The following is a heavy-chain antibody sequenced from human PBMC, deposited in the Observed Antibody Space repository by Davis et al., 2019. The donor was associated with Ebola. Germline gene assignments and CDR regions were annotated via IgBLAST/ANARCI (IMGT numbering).Heavy chain of an antibody. CDR2: IRSKANSYAT. CDR3: ARQFSDWNDLYYYYGMDV. J-gene: IGHJ6*02. V-gene: IGHV3-73*01. Sequence: PGGSLRLSCAASGFTFSGSAMHWVRQASGKGLEWVGRIRSKANSYATAYAASVKGRFTISRDDSKNTAYLQMNSLKAEDTAVYYCARQFSDWNDLYYYYGMDVWGQGTTVTVSS. CDR1: GFTFSGSA. D-gene: IGHD1-1*01.